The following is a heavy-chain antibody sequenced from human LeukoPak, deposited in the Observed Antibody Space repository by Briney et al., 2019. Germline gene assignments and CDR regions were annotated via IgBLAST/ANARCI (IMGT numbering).Heavy chain of an antibody. CDR3: ARVAKERVGGVYYFDY. CDR2: IGTAGDT. D-gene: IGHD1-1*01. J-gene: IGHJ4*02. V-gene: IGHV3-13*01. Sequence: EGSLRLSCAASGFTFSDYDMHWVRQATGKGLEWVSAIGTAGDTYYTGSVKGRFTISRENAKNSLYLQMNSLRVGGTAVYYCARVAKERVGGVYYFDYWGQGTLVTVSS. CDR1: GFTFSDYD.